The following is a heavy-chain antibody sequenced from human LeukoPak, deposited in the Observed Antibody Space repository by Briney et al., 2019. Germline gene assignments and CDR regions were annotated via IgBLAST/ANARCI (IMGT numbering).Heavy chain of an antibody. CDR2: INTNTGNP. J-gene: IGHJ4*02. Sequence: AAVKVSCKASGYTFTSYAMNWVRQAPGQGLKWMGWINTNTGNPTYAQGFTGRFVFSLDTSVSTAYLQISSLKAEDTAVYYCARETRYFDWSPSFDYWGQGTLVTVSS. V-gene: IGHV7-4-1*02. D-gene: IGHD3-9*01. CDR3: ARETRYFDWSPSFDY. CDR1: GYTFTSYA.